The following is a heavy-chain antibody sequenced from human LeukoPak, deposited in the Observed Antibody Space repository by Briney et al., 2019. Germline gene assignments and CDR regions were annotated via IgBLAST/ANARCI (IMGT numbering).Heavy chain of an antibody. CDR2: IIPILGMA. D-gene: IGHD6-13*01. CDR3: ARDLSAKAGYYFDY. J-gene: IGHJ4*02. V-gene: IGHV1-69*04. Sequence: AASVKVSCKASGGTFSSYAISWVRQAPGQGLEWMGRIIPILGMANYAQKFQGRVTITADKSTSTAYMELSSLRSEDTAVYYCARDLSAKAGYYFDYWGQGTLVTVSS. CDR1: GGTFSSYA.